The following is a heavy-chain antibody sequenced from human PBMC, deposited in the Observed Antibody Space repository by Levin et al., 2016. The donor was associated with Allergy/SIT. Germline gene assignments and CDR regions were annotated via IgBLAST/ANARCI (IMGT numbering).Heavy chain of an antibody. CDR1: GFTVSSNY. CDR3: AREGRSGWYHYFDY. D-gene: IGHD6-19*01. CDR2: IYSGGST. V-gene: IGHV3-53*01. Sequence: GGSLRLSCAASGFTVSSNYMSWVRQAPGKGLEWVSVIYSGGSTYYADSVKGRFTISRDNAKNSLYLQMNSLRAEDTAVYYCAREGRSGWYHYFDYWGQGTLVTVSS. J-gene: IGHJ4*02.